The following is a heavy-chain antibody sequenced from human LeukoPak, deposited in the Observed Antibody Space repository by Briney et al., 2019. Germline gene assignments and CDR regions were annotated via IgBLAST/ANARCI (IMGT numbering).Heavy chain of an antibody. V-gene: IGHV1-2*02. Sequence: ASVKVSCKASGYTFTGYYMHWVRQAPGQGLEWMGWIDPNSGGTNYAQKFQGRVTMTRDTSISTAYMEMSRLRSDDTAVYYCARDLYGSSSWPNFDYWGQGTLVTVSS. CDR2: IDPNSGGT. D-gene: IGHD6-13*01. CDR1: GYTFTGYY. J-gene: IGHJ4*02. CDR3: ARDLYGSSSWPNFDY.